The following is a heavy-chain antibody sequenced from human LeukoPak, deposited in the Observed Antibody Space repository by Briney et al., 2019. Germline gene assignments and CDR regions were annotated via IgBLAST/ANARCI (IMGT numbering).Heavy chain of an antibody. Sequence: GGSLRLSCAASGFTFSNAWMSWVRQAPGKGLEWVGRIKSKTDGGTTDYAAPAKGRFTISRDDSKNTLYLQMNSLKTEDTAAYYCTTERVVGATAVDYWGQGTLVTVSS. CDR1: GFTFSNAW. CDR2: IKSKTDGGTT. V-gene: IGHV3-15*01. J-gene: IGHJ4*02. CDR3: TTERVVGATAVDY. D-gene: IGHD1-26*01.